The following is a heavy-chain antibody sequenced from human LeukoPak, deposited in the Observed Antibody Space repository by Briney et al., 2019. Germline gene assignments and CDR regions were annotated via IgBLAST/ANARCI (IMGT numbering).Heavy chain of an antibody. Sequence: GGSLRLSCAASGFTFNNAWMSWVRQAPGKGLEWVGRIKSKNDGGTTDYAAPVKGRFTFSRDDSKNTLYLQMNSLKTEDTAVYYCSTDKGARDFWGQGTLVTVSS. V-gene: IGHV3-15*01. J-gene: IGHJ4*02. CDR3: STDKGARDF. CDR2: IKSKNDGGTT. D-gene: IGHD4/OR15-4a*01. CDR1: GFTFNNAW.